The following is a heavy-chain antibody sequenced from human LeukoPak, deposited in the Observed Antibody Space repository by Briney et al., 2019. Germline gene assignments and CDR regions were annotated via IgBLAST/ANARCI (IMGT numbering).Heavy chain of an antibody. CDR2: ISSNGGST. J-gene: IGHJ4*02. V-gene: IGHV3-64D*06. Sequence: GGSLRLSCSAPGLTFSSYAMHWVRQAPGKGLEYVSAISSNGGSTYYADSVKGRFTISRDNSKNTLYLQMSSLRAEDTAVYYCVKLYNREQRNWGQGTLVTVSS. CDR3: VKLYNREQRN. CDR1: GLTFSSYA. D-gene: IGHD1/OR15-1a*01.